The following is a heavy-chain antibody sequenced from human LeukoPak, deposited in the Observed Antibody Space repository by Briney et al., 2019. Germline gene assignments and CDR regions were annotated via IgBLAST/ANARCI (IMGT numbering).Heavy chain of an antibody. CDR1: GFTFSSYW. V-gene: IGHV3-33*08. J-gene: IGHJ4*02. D-gene: IGHD2-2*01. Sequence: GGSLRLSCAASGFTFSSYWMSWVRQAPGKGLEWVAVIWYDGSNKYYADSVKGRFTISRDNSKNTLYLQMNSLRAEDTAVYYCARDQDIVVVPAAPDYWGQGTLVTVSS. CDR3: ARDQDIVVVPAAPDY. CDR2: IWYDGSNK.